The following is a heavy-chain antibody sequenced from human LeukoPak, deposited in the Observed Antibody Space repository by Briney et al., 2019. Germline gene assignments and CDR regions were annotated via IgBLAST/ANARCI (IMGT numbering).Heavy chain of an antibody. J-gene: IGHJ3*02. CDR1: GFTFTSSA. CDR3: AAGTPNIVAHDAFDI. CDR2: IVVGSGNT. V-gene: IGHV1-58*02. Sequence: SVKVSCKASGFTFTSSAIQWVRQARGQRLEWIGWIVVGSGNTNYAQKFQERVTITRDMSTSTAYMELSSLRSEDTAVYYCAAGTPNIVAHDAFDIWGQGTMVTVSS. D-gene: IGHD5-12*01.